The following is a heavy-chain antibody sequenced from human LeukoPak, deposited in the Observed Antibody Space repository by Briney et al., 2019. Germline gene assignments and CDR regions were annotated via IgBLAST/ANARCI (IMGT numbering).Heavy chain of an antibody. V-gene: IGHV3-15*01. Sequence: PGGSLRLSCAASGSTFSNAWMTGVRQAPGKGLEWVGRIKSKTDGGTTDYAAPVKGRFTISRDDSKNTLYLQMNSLKTEDTAVYYCTREAVTANGYFDYWGQGTLVTVSS. CDR1: GSTFSNAW. CDR2: IKSKTDGGTT. D-gene: IGHD2-21*02. J-gene: IGHJ4*02. CDR3: TREAVTANGYFDY.